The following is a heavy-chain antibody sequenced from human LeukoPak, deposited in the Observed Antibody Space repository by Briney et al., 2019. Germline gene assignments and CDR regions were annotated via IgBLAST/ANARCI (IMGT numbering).Heavy chain of an antibody. Sequence: GGSLRLSCAASGFTFSTYEMTWVRQAPGKGLEWVSYISASGNGRTIYYADSVQGRFTISRDNAKNSLYLQMNSLGAEDTAVYYCARDPERGVYFEYWGQGALVTVSS. D-gene: IGHD2-8*01. V-gene: IGHV3-48*03. CDR3: ARDPERGVYFEY. J-gene: IGHJ4*02. CDR1: GFTFSTYE. CDR2: ISASGNGRTI.